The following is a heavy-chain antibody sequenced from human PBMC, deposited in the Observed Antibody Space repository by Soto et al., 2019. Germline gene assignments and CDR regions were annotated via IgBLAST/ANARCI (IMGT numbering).Heavy chain of an antibody. CDR1: GGSISSYY. Sequence: QVQLQESGPGLVKPSETLSLSCTVSGGSISSYYWSWFRQSPGKRMEWIGYVHHSWGSSYNPSLQSRVAISLDTSKSQFSLKVTSVTATVTAVYSCARQGFGPLHGLVDVWGQGTTVTVSS. CDR3: ARQGFGPLHGLVDV. V-gene: IGHV4-59*08. CDR2: VHHSWGS. D-gene: IGHD3-10*01. J-gene: IGHJ6*02.